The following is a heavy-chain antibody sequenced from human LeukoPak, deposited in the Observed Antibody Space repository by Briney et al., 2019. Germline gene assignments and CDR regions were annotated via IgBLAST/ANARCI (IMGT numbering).Heavy chain of an antibody. D-gene: IGHD3-10*01. J-gene: IGHJ6*02. CDR1: GFTFRSDG. CDR3: AREGYYGSGSYYSYYYYYGMDV. CDR2: GWYDGSNK. V-gene: IGHV3-33*01. Sequence: GRSLRLSCAAAGFTFRSDGMHWVRHAPGKGLEWVADGWYDGSNKYYAASMKGRVTITSYNSKNTLYLQMNRQRAEGTVLYYCAREGYYGSGSYYSYYYYYGMDVWGQGTTVTVSS.